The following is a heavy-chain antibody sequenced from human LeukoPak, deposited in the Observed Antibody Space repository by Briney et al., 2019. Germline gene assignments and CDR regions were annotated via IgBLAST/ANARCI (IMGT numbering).Heavy chain of an antibody. Sequence: SGPTLVKPTQTLTLTCTFSGFSLSTRGVGVVLIRQPPGKSLEWLALNYWHDDRRYNPSLRGRLTLTKDTSKNQVILTMTNVDPDDTATYFCAHFSTTVTTGFFDPWGQGLLVTVSS. D-gene: IGHD4-17*01. J-gene: IGHJ5*02. CDR1: GFSLSTRGVG. CDR3: AHFSTTVTTGFFDP. V-gene: IGHV2-5*01. CDR2: NYWHDDR.